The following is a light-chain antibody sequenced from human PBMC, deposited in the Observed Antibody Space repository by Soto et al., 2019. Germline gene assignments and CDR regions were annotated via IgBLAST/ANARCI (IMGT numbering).Light chain of an antibody. CDR1: SSDIGAYTS. Sequence: QSALTQPASVSGSPGQSITISCTGTSSDIGAYTSVSWYQQHPGKAPKVMIYEVSKRPSGVSNRFPGSKSGNTASLTISGLQGEDEAHYYCSSYTSDNRSYVFGTGTKVTVL. V-gene: IGLV2-14*01. CDR3: SSYTSDNRSYV. J-gene: IGLJ1*01. CDR2: EVS.